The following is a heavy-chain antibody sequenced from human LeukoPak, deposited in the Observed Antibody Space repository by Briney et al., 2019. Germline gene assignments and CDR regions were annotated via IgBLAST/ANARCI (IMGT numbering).Heavy chain of an antibody. CDR2: ISYDGSNK. CDR1: VFSFSSYN. Sequence: GGSLRLSCAASVFSFSSYNMNWVRQAPGKGLEWVAVISYDGSNKYYADSVKGRFTISRDNSKNTLYLQMNSLRAEDTAVYYCAKDSSLAAADYWGQGTLVTVSS. J-gene: IGHJ4*02. D-gene: IGHD6-13*01. V-gene: IGHV3-30*18. CDR3: AKDSSLAAADY.